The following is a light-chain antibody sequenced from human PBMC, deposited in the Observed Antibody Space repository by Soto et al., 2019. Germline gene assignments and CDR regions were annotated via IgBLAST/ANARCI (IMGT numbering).Light chain of an antibody. CDR3: SSYSSSGTLYV. CDR2: DVS. J-gene: IGLJ1*01. Sequence: QSALTQPASVSGSPGQSITISCTGSSSDVGDYDYVAWYQQHPDKAPKLMIFDVSSRPSGASNRFSGSKSGSTASLTISGLQAEDEADYFCSSYSSSGTLYVFGTGTKVTVL. CDR1: SSDVGDYDY. V-gene: IGLV2-14*03.